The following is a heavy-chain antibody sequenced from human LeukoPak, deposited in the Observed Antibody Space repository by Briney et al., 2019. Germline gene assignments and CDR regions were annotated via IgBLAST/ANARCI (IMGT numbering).Heavy chain of an antibody. CDR3: AKPYSSGYYIFDY. D-gene: IGHD3-22*01. CDR1: GFTFSSYA. CDR2: ISGSGGST. V-gene: IGHV3-23*01. Sequence: GGSLRLSCAASGFTFSSYAMSWVRQAPGKGLEGVSAISGSGGSTYYADSVKGRFTISRDNTKNTLYLQMNSLRAEDTAVYYCAKPYSSGYYIFDYWGQGTLVTVSS. J-gene: IGHJ4*02.